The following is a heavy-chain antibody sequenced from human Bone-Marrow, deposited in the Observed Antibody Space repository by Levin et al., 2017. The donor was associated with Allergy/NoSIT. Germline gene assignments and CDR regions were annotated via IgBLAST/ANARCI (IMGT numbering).Heavy chain of an antibody. Sequence: PGGSLRLSCAASGFTFDDYAMHWVRQAPGKGLEWVSGISWNSGSIGYADSVKGRFTISRDNAKNSLYLQMNSLRAEDTALYYCAKQARLYCSGGSCYSGPFDYWGQGTLVTVSS. CDR3: AKQARLYCSGGSCYSGPFDY. D-gene: IGHD2-15*01. CDR1: GFTFDDYA. J-gene: IGHJ4*02. CDR2: ISWNSGSI. V-gene: IGHV3-9*01.